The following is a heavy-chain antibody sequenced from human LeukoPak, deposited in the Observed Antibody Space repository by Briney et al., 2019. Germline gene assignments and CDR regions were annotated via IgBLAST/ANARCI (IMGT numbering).Heavy chain of an antibody. CDR3: ATMPTGYSYGFGFDY. CDR1: GFTFSSYA. Sequence: PGGSLRLSCAASGFTFSSYAMSWVRQAPGKGLEWVSAIGGSGGSTYYANSVKGRFTLSRDNSKNTLYLQLNSLRADDPAVYYCATMPTGYSYGFGFDYWGQGTLVTVSS. J-gene: IGHJ4*02. D-gene: IGHD5-18*01. V-gene: IGHV3-23*01. CDR2: IGGSGGST.